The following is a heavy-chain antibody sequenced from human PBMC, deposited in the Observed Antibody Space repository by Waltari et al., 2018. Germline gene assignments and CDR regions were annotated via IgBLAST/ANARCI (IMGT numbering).Heavy chain of an antibody. CDR1: GFSLSTSGVG. D-gene: IGHD3-10*01. J-gene: IGHJ5*02. CDR2: IYWDDDK. V-gene: IGHV2-5*02. Sequence: QITLKESGPTLVKPTQTLTLTCTFSGFSLSTSGVGVGWIRQPPGKALEWLALIYWDDDKRYSPSLKSSLTITKDTSKTQVVLTMTNMDPVDTATYYGAHRRSVLTMVRLSNWFDPWGQGTLVTVSS. CDR3: AHRRSVLTMVRLSNWFDP.